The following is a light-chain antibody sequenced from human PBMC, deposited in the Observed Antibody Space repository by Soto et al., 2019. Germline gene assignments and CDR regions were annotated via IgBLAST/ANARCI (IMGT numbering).Light chain of an antibody. J-gene: IGKJ3*01. CDR3: QQYGTSPFT. CDR2: GVS. CDR1: QSVSFKY. V-gene: IGKV3-20*01. Sequence: EIVLTQSPGTLSLSPGEGATLSCRASQSVSFKYLAWFQQKPGQAPRLLIYGVSSRATGIPDRFRGSGSGTDFTLTISRLEPEDFAVYYCQQYGTSPFTFGPGTNVDFK.